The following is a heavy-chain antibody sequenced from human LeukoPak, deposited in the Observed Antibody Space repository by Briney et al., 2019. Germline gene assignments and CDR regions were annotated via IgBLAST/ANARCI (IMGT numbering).Heavy chain of an antibody. Sequence: PGGSLRLSCAAAGFMFSNYVMYWVRQAPGKGLEWVSVISASGGTTDYADSVKGRFTISRDSSKNTLYLQMNSLRAEDTAVYYCAKGGRGSYYSDSWGQGTLVTVSS. CDR1: GFMFSNYV. V-gene: IGHV3-23*01. CDR2: ISASGGTT. J-gene: IGHJ4*02. D-gene: IGHD3-10*01. CDR3: AKGGRGSYYSDS.